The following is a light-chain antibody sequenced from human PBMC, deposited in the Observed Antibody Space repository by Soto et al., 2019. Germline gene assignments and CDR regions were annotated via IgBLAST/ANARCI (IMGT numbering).Light chain of an antibody. J-gene: IGLJ3*02. V-gene: IGLV7-46*01. CDR3: LLSYSGARV. CDR1: TGTVTGGHY. CDR2: DTN. Sequence: QAVVTQEPSLIVSPGGTVTLTFGSSTGTVTGGHYPYWFQQKPGQAPRTLIYDTNNKLSWTPARFSGSLLGGKAALTLSGAQPDDEADYYCLLSYSGARVFGGGTKLTVL.